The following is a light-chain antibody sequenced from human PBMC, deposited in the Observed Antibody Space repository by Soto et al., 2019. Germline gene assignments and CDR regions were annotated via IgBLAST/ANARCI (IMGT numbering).Light chain of an antibody. CDR1: SGHSSYA. Sequence: QLVLTQSPSASASLGASGNLTCTLSSGHSSYAIAWHQQQPEKGPRYLMKLNSDGSHTKGDGIPDRFSGSSSGAERYLTISSLQSEDEADYYCQSWGTGTWVFGGGTKLTVL. CDR3: QSWGTGTWV. CDR2: LNSDGSH. J-gene: IGLJ3*02. V-gene: IGLV4-69*01.